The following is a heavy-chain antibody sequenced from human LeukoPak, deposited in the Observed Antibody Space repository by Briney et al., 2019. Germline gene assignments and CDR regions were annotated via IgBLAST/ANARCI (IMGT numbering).Heavy chain of an antibody. V-gene: IGHV2-5*01. Sequence: SGPTLVNPTQTLTLTCTFSGFALSTSGVGVGWIRQPPGKALEWLALIYWNDDKRYSPSLKSRLTITKDTSKNQVVLTMTNMDPVDTATYYCAHIPPANDFWSGSIYYFDYWGQGTLVTVSS. CDR2: IYWNDDK. D-gene: IGHD3-3*01. J-gene: IGHJ4*02. CDR1: GFALSTSGVG. CDR3: AHIPPANDFWSGSIYYFDY.